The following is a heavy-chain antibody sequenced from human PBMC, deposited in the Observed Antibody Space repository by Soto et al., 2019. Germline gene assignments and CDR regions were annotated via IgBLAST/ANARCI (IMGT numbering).Heavy chain of an antibody. CDR1: GGTFSSYT. CDR3: ASGPGVDWFDT. Sequence: QVQLVQSGAEVKKPGSSVKVSCKASGGTFSSYTISWVRQAPGQGLEWMGRIIPILGIANYAQKFQGRVTTTEDKATSTAYMELSSLRSEDTAVYCCASGPGVDWFDTWCQGTLVTVSS. D-gene: IGHD3-10*01. V-gene: IGHV1-69*02. J-gene: IGHJ5*02. CDR2: IIPILGIA.